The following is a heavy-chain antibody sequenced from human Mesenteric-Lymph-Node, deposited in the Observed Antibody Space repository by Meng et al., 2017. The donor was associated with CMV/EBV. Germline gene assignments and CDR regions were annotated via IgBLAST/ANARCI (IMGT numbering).Heavy chain of an antibody. D-gene: IGHD6-19*01. CDR2: IYSGGNT. Sequence: GGSLRLSCAASGFTVSGNHMSWVRQAPGKGLEWVSVIYSGGNTYYADSVKGRFTISRDNSKNTLYLQMNSLRAEDTAVYYCAKVAFGIAVAATDYWGQGTLVTVSS. V-gene: IGHV3-53*01. CDR3: AKVAFGIAVAATDY. J-gene: IGHJ4*02. CDR1: GFTVSGNH.